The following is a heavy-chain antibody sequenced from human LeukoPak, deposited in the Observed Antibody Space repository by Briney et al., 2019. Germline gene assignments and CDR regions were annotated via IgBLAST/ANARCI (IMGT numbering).Heavy chain of an antibody. CDR3: ARGLSKTYGMDV. CDR2: IYTSGST. J-gene: IGHJ6*02. V-gene: IGHV4-4*07. Sequence: TTSETLSLTCTVSGGSISSYYWSWIRQPAGKGLEWIGRIYTSGSTNYNPSLKSRVTISVDTSKNHFSLNLRSVTAADTAVYYCARGLSKTYGMDVWGQGTTVTVSS. CDR1: GGSISSYY.